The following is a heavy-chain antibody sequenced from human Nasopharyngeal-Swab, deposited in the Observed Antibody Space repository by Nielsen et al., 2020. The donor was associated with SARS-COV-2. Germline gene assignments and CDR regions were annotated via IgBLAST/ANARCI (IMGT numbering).Heavy chain of an antibody. V-gene: IGHV3-21*01. CDR2: ISSSSSYI. J-gene: IGHJ4*02. CDR1: GFTFSSYS. Sequence: GESLISCAASGFTFSSYSMNWVRQAPGKGLEWVSSISSSSSYIYYADSVKGRFTISRDNAKNSLYLQMNSLRAEDTAVYYCARATGYSSSQGDYWGQGTLVTVSS. CDR3: ARATGYSSSQGDY. D-gene: IGHD6-13*01.